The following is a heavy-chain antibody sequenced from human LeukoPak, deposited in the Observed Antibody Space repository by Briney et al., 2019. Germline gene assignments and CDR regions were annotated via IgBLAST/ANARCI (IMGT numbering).Heavy chain of an antibody. Sequence: ASVKVSCKVSGYTLSELSMHWVRQSPGKGLERMGGFDVAETDTIYAQKFQGRVTMTEDTSTDTAYMELNSLSSEDTAVYYCSSSGVEEWQGLHFWGQGTLVTVSS. CDR1: GYTLSELS. V-gene: IGHV1-24*01. CDR3: SSSGVEEWQGLHF. J-gene: IGHJ4*02. CDR2: FDVAETDT. D-gene: IGHD3-3*01.